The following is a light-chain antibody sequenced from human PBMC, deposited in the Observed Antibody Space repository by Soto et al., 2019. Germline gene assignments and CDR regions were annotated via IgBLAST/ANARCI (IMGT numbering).Light chain of an antibody. CDR2: EVS. V-gene: IGLV2-14*01. Sequence: QSALTQPASVSGSPGQSITISCTGTSIDVGGYNYVSWYQQHPGKAPKLMIYEVSNRPSGVSNRFSGSKSGNTASLTISGLQADDEADYYCSSYTSSSIDYVFGPGTKLTVL. CDR1: SIDVGGYNY. CDR3: SSYTSSSIDYV. J-gene: IGLJ1*01.